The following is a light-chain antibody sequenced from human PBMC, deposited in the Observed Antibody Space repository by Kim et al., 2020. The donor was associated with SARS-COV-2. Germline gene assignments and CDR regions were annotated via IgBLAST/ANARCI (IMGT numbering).Light chain of an antibody. CDR3: QAWDSSTACV. CDR2: QVS. V-gene: IGLV3-1*01. CDR1: ICGYKF. J-gene: IGLJ1*01. Sequence: VYHGHTAIITSSVDICGYKFACWFQQSPRQSPVLLIYQVSKRPSGIPELFSVSYSGNTATLTISGTQAMDEADYYCQAWDSSTACVFGTGTKVTVL.